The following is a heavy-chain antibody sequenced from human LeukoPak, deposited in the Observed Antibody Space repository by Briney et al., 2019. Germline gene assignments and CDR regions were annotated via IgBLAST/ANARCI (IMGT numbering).Heavy chain of an antibody. Sequence: GGSLRLSCAASGFTFSSYPMSWVRQSPGKGLGWVSAISGGGANTNYADSVKGRFTISRDNSKNTLYLQVNSLRADDTAVYYCAKEPYGGNGVAYWGQGTLVTVSS. V-gene: IGHV3-23*01. D-gene: IGHD4-23*01. CDR1: GFTFSSYP. CDR2: ISGGGANT. CDR3: AKEPYGGNGVAY. J-gene: IGHJ4*02.